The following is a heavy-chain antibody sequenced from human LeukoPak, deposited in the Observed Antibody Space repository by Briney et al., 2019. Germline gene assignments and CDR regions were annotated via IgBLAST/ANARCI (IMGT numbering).Heavy chain of an antibody. J-gene: IGHJ4*02. Sequence: SETLSLTCTVSGGSISSSSYYWGWIRQPPGKGLEWIGSIYYSGSTYYNPSLKSRVTISVDTSKNQFSLKLSSVTAADTAVYYCARHQSIAAPPFDYWGQGTLVTVSS. CDR2: IYYSGST. V-gene: IGHV4-39*01. D-gene: IGHD6-6*01. CDR3: ARHQSIAAPPFDY. CDR1: GGSISSSSYY.